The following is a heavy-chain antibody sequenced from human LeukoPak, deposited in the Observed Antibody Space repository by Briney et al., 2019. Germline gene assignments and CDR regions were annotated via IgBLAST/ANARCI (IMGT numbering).Heavy chain of an antibody. CDR2: INPNSGGT. J-gene: IGHJ5*02. V-gene: IGHV1-2*02. Sequence: GASVKVSCKASGYTFTGYYMHWVRQAPGQGLEWMGWINPNSGGTNYAQKFQGRVTMTRDTSISTAYMELSRLRSDDTAVYYCARSATGRSLEWLGGWFDPRGQGTLVTVSS. CDR1: GYTFTGYY. CDR3: ARSATGRSLEWLGGWFDP. D-gene: IGHD3-3*01.